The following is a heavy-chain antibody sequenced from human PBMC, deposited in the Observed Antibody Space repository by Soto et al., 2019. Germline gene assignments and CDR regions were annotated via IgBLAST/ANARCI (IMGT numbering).Heavy chain of an antibody. D-gene: IGHD5-18*01. CDR3: AKDIEVQLWNQLDY. Sequence: PGGSLRLSCSASGFTFSSYAMHWVRQAPGKGLEYVSAISNKYYADPVKGRFTISGDNSKNTLYLQMNSLRAEDTAVYYCAKDIEVQLWNQLDYWGQGTLVTVSS. CDR2: ISNK. V-gene: IGHV3-64*04. J-gene: IGHJ4*02. CDR1: GFTFSSYA.